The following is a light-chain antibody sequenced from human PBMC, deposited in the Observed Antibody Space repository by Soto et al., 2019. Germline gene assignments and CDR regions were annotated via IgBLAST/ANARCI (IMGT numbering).Light chain of an antibody. J-gene: IGKJ5*01. Sequence: DIQLTQSPSFLSASVADRVTVSCRSSQGINNFLAWYQQKPWKSPKLLIYCASTLQSGFPSRFSGRGSVTEFTLTISSLQPEDFATYDCQHLYSDGFNFGQGTRVESK. CDR2: CAS. CDR1: QGINNF. V-gene: IGKV1-9*01. CDR3: QHLYSDGFN.